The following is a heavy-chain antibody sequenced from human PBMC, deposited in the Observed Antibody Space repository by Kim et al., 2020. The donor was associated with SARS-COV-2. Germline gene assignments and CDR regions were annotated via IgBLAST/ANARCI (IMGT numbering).Heavy chain of an antibody. V-gene: IGHV3-49*03. J-gene: IGHJ3*02. CDR1: GFTFGDYA. Sequence: GGSLRLSCTASGFTFGDYAMSWFRQAPGKGLEWVGFIRSKAYGGTTEYAASVKGRFTISRDDSKSIAYLQMNSLKTEDTAVYYCTRALPHPYAKDAFDIWGQGTMVTVSS. CDR2: IRSKAYGGTT. D-gene: IGHD3-10*01. CDR3: TRALPHPYAKDAFDI.